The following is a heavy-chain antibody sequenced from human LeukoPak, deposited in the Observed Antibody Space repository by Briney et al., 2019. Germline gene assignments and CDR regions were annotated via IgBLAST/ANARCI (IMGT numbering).Heavy chain of an antibody. D-gene: IGHD2-2*01. CDR2: MNPNSGNT. CDR3: ARSSSTSCYLSWLSCGAFDI. V-gene: IGHV1-8*01. CDR1: GYTFTSYD. Sequence: ASVKVSCKASGYTFTSYDINWVRQATGQGLEWMGWMNPNSGNTGYAQKFQGRVTMTRNTSISTAYMELSSLRSDDTAVYYCARSSSTSCYLSWLSCGAFDIWGQGTMVTVSS. J-gene: IGHJ3*02.